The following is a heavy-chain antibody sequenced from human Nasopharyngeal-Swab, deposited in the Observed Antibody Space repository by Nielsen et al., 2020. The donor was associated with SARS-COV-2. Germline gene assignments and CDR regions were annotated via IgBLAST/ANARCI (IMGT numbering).Heavy chain of an antibody. J-gene: IGHJ5*02. CDR3: ARSPRQGYCSGGSCPPWGWFDP. CDR1: GYTFTGYY. CDR2: INPNSGGT. V-gene: IGHV1-2*06. D-gene: IGHD2-15*01. Sequence: ASVKVSCKASGYTFTGYYMHWVRQAPGQGLEWMGRINPNSGGTNYAQKFQGRVTMTRDTSISTAYMELSRLRSDDTAVYYCARSPRQGYCSGGSCPPWGWFDPWGQGTWSPSPQ.